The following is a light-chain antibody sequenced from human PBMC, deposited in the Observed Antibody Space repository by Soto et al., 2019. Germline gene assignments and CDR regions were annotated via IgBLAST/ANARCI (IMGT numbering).Light chain of an antibody. Sequence: DIQLTQSPSFLSASVGDRVTITCRASQGISSSLAWNQQKSGKAPNFLIYAASTLQTGVTSRFSSSGSGTEFTLTISSLQPEDFATYCYQPLNTYPFTFGPGTNVDI. CDR2: AAS. CDR3: QPLNTYPFT. CDR1: QGISSS. J-gene: IGKJ3*01. V-gene: IGKV1-9*01.